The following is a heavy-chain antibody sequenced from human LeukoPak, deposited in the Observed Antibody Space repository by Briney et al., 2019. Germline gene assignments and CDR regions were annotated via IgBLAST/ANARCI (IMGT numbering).Heavy chain of an antibody. V-gene: IGHV1-69*05. D-gene: IGHD3-22*01. J-gene: IGHJ3*02. CDR1: GGTFSSYA. CDR3: ASPYYYDSSGYPDAFDI. Sequence: SVKVSCKASGGTFSSYAISWVRQAPGQGLEWMGRIIPIFGTANYAQKIQGRVTITTDESTSTAYMELSSLRSEDTAVYYCASPYYYDSSGYPDAFDIWGQGTMVTVSS. CDR2: IIPIFGTA.